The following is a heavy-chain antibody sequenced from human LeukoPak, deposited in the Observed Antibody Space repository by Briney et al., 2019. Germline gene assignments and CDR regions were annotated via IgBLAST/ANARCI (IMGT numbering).Heavy chain of an antibody. V-gene: IGHV3-23*01. CDR2: ISGSGGST. J-gene: IGHJ6*02. Sequence: GGSLRLSCAASGFTFSSYAMSWVRQAPGKGLEWVSAISGSGGSTYYADSVKGRFTISRDNSKNTLYLQMNSLRAEDTAVYYCAKDGIAAAGPREKTYYYYGMDVWGQGTTVTVSS. D-gene: IGHD6-13*01. CDR3: AKDGIAAAGPREKTYYYYGMDV. CDR1: GFTFSSYA.